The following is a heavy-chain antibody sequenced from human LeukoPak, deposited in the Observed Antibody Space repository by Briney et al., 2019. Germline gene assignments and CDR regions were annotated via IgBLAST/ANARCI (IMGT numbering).Heavy chain of an antibody. D-gene: IGHD1-20*01. CDR3: ARGNRITGTTGDY. CDR2: INHSGST. CDR1: GGSFSGYY. V-gene: IGHV4-34*01. Sequence: PSETLSLTCAVYGGSFSGYYWSWIRQPPGKGLEWIGEINHSGSTNYNPSLKSRVTISVDTSKNQFSLKLSSVTAADTAVYYCARGNRITGTTGDYWGQGTLVTVSS. J-gene: IGHJ4*02.